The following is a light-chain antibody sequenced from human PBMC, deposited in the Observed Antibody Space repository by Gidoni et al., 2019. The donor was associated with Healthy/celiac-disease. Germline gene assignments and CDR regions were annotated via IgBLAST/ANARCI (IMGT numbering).Light chain of an antibody. J-gene: IGKJ5*01. Sequence: EIVLTQSPATLSLSPGERATLSRRASQSVSSYLAWYQQKPGQAPSLLIYDASNRATGIPARFSGSGSGTDFTLTISSLEPEDFAVYYCQQRSNWPTFGQGTRLEIK. CDR3: QQRSNWPT. CDR2: DAS. V-gene: IGKV3-11*01. CDR1: QSVSSY.